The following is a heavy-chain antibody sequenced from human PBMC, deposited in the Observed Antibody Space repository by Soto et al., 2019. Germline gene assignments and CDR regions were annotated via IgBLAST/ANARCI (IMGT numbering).Heavy chain of an antibody. CDR3: AKRSGFDSGLFDY. J-gene: IGHJ4*02. CDR1: GLTFTKYA. V-gene: IGHV3-23*01. Sequence: EVQSLESGGGLVQPGGSLRLSCAVSGLTFTKYAMSWVCQAPGKGLEWVSAISGSGSATQYADSVKGRFTISRDNSKNTLSLQMNSLRVEDTAIYFCAKRSGFDSGLFDYWGQGTLVTVSS. D-gene: IGHD5-12*01. CDR2: ISGSGSAT.